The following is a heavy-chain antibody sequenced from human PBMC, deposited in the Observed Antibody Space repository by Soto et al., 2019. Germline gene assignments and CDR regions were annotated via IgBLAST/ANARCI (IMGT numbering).Heavy chain of an antibody. CDR1: GGSITNYY. J-gene: IGHJ5*02. D-gene: IGHD3-16*01. V-gene: IGHV4-4*07. CDR2: IYTKERT. Sequence: SETLSLTCSVSGGSITNYYWSWIRQPAGKGLEWIGRIYTKERTNYNLSFRNRVTMSVDTSKNQFSLKLDAVTAADTAVYYCARDDYKDGGNNWFDPWGQGTLVTVSS. CDR3: ARDDYKDGGNNWFDP.